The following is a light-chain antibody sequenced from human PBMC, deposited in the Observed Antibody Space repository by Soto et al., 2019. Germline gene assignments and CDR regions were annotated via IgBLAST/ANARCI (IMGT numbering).Light chain of an antibody. CDR1: SSDVGGYKY. J-gene: IGLJ1*01. V-gene: IGLV2-14*01. CDR3: GLYTSSDTPYV. Sequence: QSALTQPASVSGSPGQSITISCTGTSSDVGGYKYVSWYQQHPDKAPKVMIYVASNRPSGVSNRFSGSKSGNTASLTISGLQAEDEAVYYCGLYTSSDTPYVFGTGTKLTVL. CDR2: VAS.